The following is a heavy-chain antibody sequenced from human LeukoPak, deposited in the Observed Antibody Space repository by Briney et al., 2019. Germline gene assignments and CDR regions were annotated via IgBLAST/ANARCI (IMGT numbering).Heavy chain of an antibody. V-gene: IGHV1-8*01. Sequence: RASVKVSCKASGYTFPNYDINWVRQATGQGLEWMGWMNFNSGNTGYAQKFQGRVTMTRNTAISTVYMEQSSLKSEDTAIYYCAKVGLGNTAIHIWGQGTMVTVSS. D-gene: IGHD5-18*01. CDR3: AKVGLGNTAIHI. CDR1: GYTFPNYD. CDR2: MNFNSGNT. J-gene: IGHJ3*02.